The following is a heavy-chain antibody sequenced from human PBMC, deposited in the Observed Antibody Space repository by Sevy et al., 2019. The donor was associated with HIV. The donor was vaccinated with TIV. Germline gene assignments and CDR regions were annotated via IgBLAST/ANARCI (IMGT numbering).Heavy chain of an antibody. J-gene: IGHJ6*02. D-gene: IGHD2-2*01. CDR1: GFTFSSYS. CDR2: ISSSSSTI. Sequence: GGSLRLSCAASGFTFSSYSMNWVRQAPGKGLEWVSYISSSSSTIYYADSVKGRFTISRDNAKNSLYLQMNSLRAEDTAVYYCAAVPAAYHNRLGIYYYYYGMDVWGQGTTVTVSS. V-gene: IGHV3-48*01. CDR3: AAVPAAYHNRLGIYYYYYGMDV.